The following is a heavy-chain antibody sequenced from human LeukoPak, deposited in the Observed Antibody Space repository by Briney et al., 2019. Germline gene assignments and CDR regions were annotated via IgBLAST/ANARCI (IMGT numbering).Heavy chain of an antibody. V-gene: IGHV1-2*02. D-gene: IGHD3-10*01. Sequence: ASVKVSCKASGYTFTGYYMHWVRQAPGHGLEWMGWINPNSGVTNYAQKFQGRVTMTRDTPISTAYIELSRLRSDDTAVYYCARDITQQWFGELSNNYYYYYCMDVWGQGTTVTVSS. CDR3: ARDITQQWFGELSNNYYYYYCMDV. CDR2: INPNSGVT. J-gene: IGHJ6*02. CDR1: GYTFTGYY.